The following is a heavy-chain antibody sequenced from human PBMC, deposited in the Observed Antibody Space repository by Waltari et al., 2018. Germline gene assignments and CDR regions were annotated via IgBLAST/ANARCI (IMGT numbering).Heavy chain of an antibody. Sequence: QVQLQESGPGLVKPSETLSLTCAVSGYSISSGYYWGWIRQPPGKGLEWIGSFYHSGRNYYTRAHNTRVTISVDTYNNQFSLTLSAVTAAETDVYYGAGGDSGYGAAFDIWGQGTMVTVSS. J-gene: IGHJ3*02. V-gene: IGHV4-38-2*01. CDR2: FYHSGRN. CDR3: AGGDSGYGAAFDI. CDR1: GYSISSGYY. D-gene: IGHD5-12*01.